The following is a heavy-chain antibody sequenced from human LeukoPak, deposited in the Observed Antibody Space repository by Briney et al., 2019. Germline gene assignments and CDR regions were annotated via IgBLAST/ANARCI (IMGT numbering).Heavy chain of an antibody. Sequence: ASVKVSCKASRYTFSSYAMHWVRLAPGERLEWMGWINAGNGNTKYSQKFQGRLTITRDTSANTAYMELSSLRSEDTAVYYCAKDSLWFGEFDYWGQGTLVTVSS. V-gene: IGHV1-3*01. J-gene: IGHJ4*02. CDR1: RYTFSSYA. CDR3: AKDSLWFGEFDY. D-gene: IGHD3-10*01. CDR2: INAGNGNT.